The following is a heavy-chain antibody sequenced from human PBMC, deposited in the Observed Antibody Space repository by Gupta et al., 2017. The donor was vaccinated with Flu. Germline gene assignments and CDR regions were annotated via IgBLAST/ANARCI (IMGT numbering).Heavy chain of an antibody. CDR3: ARLLGPAAKNRGGVFDY. Sequence: QVQLQQWGAGRLKPSETLSLTCAVYGGSISVYYWSWIRQPPGKGLEGIGEINHSGSTNYNPSLKSRVTIAVDTSKKQFSLKLSSVTAADTTVYYCARLLGPAAKNRGGVFDYWGQGTLVTASS. V-gene: IGHV4-34*01. CDR1: GGSISVYY. CDR2: INHSGST. D-gene: IGHD2-2*01. J-gene: IGHJ4*02.